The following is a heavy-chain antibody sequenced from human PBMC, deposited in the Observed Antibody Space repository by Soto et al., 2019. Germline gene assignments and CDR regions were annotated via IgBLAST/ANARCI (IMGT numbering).Heavy chain of an antibody. Sequence: SETLSLTCTVSGDSINTDYYWSWIRQPPGKGLEWIGYIDYSGSTYYSPSLKSRVTLSIDTSNNQFSLKVTSVTAADTAVYYCARMNGYYGPYGMDVWGQGTTVTVSS. D-gene: IGHD3-9*01. J-gene: IGHJ6*02. CDR1: GDSINTDYY. CDR3: ARMNGYYGPYGMDV. V-gene: IGHV4-30-4*01. CDR2: IDYSGST.